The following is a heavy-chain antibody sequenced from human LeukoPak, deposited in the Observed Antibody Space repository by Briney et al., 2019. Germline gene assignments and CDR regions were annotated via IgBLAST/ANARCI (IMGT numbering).Heavy chain of an antibody. CDR3: ARGGDAAPFDY. Sequence: PSQTLSLTCTVSGGSISSGSYYWSWIRQPAGKGLEWIGRIYSSGSTNYNPSLKSRVAISGDTFKNQFSLRLGCVTSADTAVYYCARGGDAAPFDYWGLGTQVTVSS. J-gene: IGHJ4*02. D-gene: IGHD5-12*01. V-gene: IGHV4-61*02. CDR2: IYSSGST. CDR1: GGSISSGSYY.